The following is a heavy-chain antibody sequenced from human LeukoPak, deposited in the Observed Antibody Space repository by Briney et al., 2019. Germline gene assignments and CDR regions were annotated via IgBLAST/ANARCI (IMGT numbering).Heavy chain of an antibody. CDR1: GFTFSDYY. J-gene: IGHJ4*02. CDR3: ARDLGGSSPYYFDA. Sequence: GGSLRLSCAASGFTFSDYYMSWIRQAPGKGLEWVAVKSYDGSNGYYADSVKGRFTISGDNSKNTVSLQMNSLRAEDTAVYYCARDLGGSSPYYFDAWGREPWSPSPQ. D-gene: IGHD1-26*01. V-gene: IGHV3-30*03. CDR2: KSYDGSNG.